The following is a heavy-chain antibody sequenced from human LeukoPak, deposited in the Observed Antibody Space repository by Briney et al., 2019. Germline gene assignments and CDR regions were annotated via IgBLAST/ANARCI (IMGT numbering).Heavy chain of an antibody. Sequence: PSETLSLTCTVSGGSIRSSYYYWGWIRQPPGKGLEWIGSIYDSGSTYYNPSLKSRVTISVDTSKNQFSLKLNSVTAADTAVYYCAREVIAVAGPPYFDYWGQGTLVTVSS. D-gene: IGHD6-19*01. CDR2: IYDSGST. CDR3: AREVIAVAGPPYFDY. CDR1: GGSIRSSYYY. J-gene: IGHJ4*02. V-gene: IGHV4-39*02.